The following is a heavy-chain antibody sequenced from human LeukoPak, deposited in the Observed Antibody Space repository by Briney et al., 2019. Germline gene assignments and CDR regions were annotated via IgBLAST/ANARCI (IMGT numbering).Heavy chain of an antibody. CDR1: GGTFSSYA. CDR2: IIPIFGTV. Sequence: SVTVSCKASGGTFSSYAISWVRQAPGQGLEWMGGIIPIFGTVNYAQKFQGRVTITADESTSTAYMELSSLRSEDTAVYYCARSSRGHFHYYYYGMDVWGQGTTVTVSS. CDR3: ARSSRGHFHYYYYGMDV. D-gene: IGHD6-25*01. J-gene: IGHJ6*02. V-gene: IGHV1-69*13.